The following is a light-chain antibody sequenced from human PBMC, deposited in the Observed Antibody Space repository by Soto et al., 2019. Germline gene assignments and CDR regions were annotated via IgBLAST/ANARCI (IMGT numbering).Light chain of an antibody. CDR2: AAS. CDR1: QGIRND. J-gene: IGKJ4*01. CDR3: LQDDNYPLT. Sequence: AIQMTQSPSSLSASVGDRVTITCRARQGIRNDLGWYQQKPGKAPKLLIYAASTLQSGVPSRFSGSGSDTDFTLTISSLHPEEFATYYCLQDDNYPLTFGGGTKVEIK. V-gene: IGKV1-6*01.